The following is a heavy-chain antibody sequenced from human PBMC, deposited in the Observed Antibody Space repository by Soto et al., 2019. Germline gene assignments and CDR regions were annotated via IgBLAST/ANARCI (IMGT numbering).Heavy chain of an antibody. CDR3: ASGSSIVGATDAFDI. J-gene: IGHJ3*02. Sequence: SETLSLTCAVYGGSFSGYYWSWIRQPPGKGLEWIGEINHSGSTNYNPSLKSRVTISVDTSKNQFSLKLSSVTAADTAVYYCASGSSIVGATDAFDIWGQGTMVTVSS. CDR1: GGSFSGYY. V-gene: IGHV4-34*01. D-gene: IGHD1-26*01. CDR2: INHSGST.